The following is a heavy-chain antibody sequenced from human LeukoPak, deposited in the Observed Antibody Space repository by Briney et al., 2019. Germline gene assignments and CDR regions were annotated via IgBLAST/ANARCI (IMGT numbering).Heavy chain of an antibody. J-gene: IGHJ3*02. V-gene: IGHV4-34*01. CDR1: GGSFSGYY. CDR3: AKSNGYGLIDI. CDR2: INHSGST. Sequence: SETLSLTCAVYGGSFSGYYWSWIRQPPGKGLEWIGEINHSGSTNYNPSLKTRVTISLDTSRNQFSLKLNSVTAADTAVYYCAKSNGYGLIDIWGQGTMVTVSS. D-gene: IGHD3-10*01.